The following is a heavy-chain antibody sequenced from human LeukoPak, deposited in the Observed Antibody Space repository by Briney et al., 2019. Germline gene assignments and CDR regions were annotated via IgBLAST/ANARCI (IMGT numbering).Heavy chain of an antibody. CDR3: ARILYSNNIDY. J-gene: IGHJ4*02. CDR2: IYYSGRT. CDR1: GGSISSTSYY. D-gene: IGHD2/OR15-2a*01. Sequence: PSETLSLTCAVSGGSISSTSYYWGWIRQPPGKGLEWIGSIYYSGRTYYNPSLKSRVTISVDTSKNQFSLKLNSVPAADTAVYCCARILYSNNIDYWGQGTLVTVSS. V-gene: IGHV4-39*07.